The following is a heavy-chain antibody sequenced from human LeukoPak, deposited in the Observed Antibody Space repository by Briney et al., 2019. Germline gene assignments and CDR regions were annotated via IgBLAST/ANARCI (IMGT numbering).Heavy chain of an antibody. CDR3: TRLVPYLDY. CDR1: GFTFGDYA. J-gene: IGHJ4*02. Sequence: GGSLRLSCTASGFTFGDYAMSWARQAPGQGLEWLGFIRSKVYGEKTEYAASVKGRFTVSRDDSNGLAYLQMNSLQAEDRGVYYCTRLVPYLDYWGQGTLVSVSS. D-gene: IGHD2-2*01. CDR2: IRSKVYGEKT. V-gene: IGHV3-49*04.